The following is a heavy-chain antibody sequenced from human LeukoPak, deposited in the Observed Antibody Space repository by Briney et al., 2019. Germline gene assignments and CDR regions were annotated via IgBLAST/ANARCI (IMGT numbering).Heavy chain of an antibody. CDR3: ARQGSNSGWYVDY. CDR1: GYSFTNYW. D-gene: IGHD6-19*01. V-gene: IGHV5-51*01. J-gene: IGHJ4*02. Sequence: GESLKISCKGSGYSFTNYWIGWVRWMPGRGLEWMGIIYPGDSDTRYSPSFQGQVTISADKSVSTVYLQWGSLKASDTAMYYCARQGSNSGWYVDYWGQGTLVTVSS. CDR2: IYPGDSDT.